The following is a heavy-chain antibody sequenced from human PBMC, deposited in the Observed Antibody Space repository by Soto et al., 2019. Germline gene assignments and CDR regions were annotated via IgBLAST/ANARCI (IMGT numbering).Heavy chain of an antibody. CDR2: ISYDGSNK. V-gene: IGHV3-30-3*01. J-gene: IGHJ6*02. D-gene: IGHD2-2*01. CDR1: GFTFSSYA. Sequence: SGGSLRLSCAASGFTFSSYAMHWVRQAPGKXLEWVAVISYDGSNKYYADSVKGRFTISRDNSKNTLYLQMNSLRAEDTAVYYCARVLPAALVTHYYRMDVWGQGTTVTVSS. CDR3: ARVLPAALVTHYYRMDV.